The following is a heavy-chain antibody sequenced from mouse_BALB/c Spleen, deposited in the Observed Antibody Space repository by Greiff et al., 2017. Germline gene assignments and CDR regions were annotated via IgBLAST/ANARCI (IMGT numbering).Heavy chain of an antibody. CDR1: GFTFSDYY. Sequence: EVHLVESGGGLVKPGGSLKLSCAASGFTFSDYYMYWVRQTPEKRLEWVATISDGGSYTYYPDSVKGRFTISRDNAKNNLYLQMSSLKSEDTAMYYCASSSYSWFAYWGQGTLVTVSA. CDR3: ASSSYSWFAY. J-gene: IGHJ3*01. D-gene: IGHD1-1*01. CDR2: ISDGGSYT. V-gene: IGHV5-4*02.